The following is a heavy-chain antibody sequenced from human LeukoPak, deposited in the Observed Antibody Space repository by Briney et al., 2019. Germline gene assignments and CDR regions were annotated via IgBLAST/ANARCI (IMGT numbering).Heavy chain of an antibody. CDR2: IYYSGST. CDR1: GGSISSSSYY. J-gene: IGHJ4*02. D-gene: IGHD4-11*01. CDR3: ARRSGYSNYDFDY. V-gene: IGHV4-39*01. Sequence: SETLSLTCTVSGGSISSSSYYWGWIRQPPGKGLEWIGSIYYSGSTYYNPSLKSRVTISVDTSKNQFSLKLSSVTAADTAVYYCARRSGYSNYDFDYWGQGTLVTVSS.